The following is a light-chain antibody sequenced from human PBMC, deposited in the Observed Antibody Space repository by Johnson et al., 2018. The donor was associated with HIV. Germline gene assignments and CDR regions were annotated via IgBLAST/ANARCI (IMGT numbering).Light chain of an antibody. Sequence: QSVLTQPPSVSAVPGQKVTISCSGSSSNIGDNYVSWYQQLPGTAPKLLIYENNKRPSGIPDRFSGSKSGPSATLGITGLQTGDEADYYCGTWDSSLSALNYVFGTVTKVTVL. J-gene: IGLJ1*01. CDR3: GTWDSSLSALNYV. V-gene: IGLV1-51*02. CDR1: SSNIGDNY. CDR2: ENN.